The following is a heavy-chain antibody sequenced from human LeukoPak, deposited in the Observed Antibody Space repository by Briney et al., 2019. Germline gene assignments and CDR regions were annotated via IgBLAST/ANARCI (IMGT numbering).Heavy chain of an antibody. D-gene: IGHD3-22*01. V-gene: IGHV1-2*02. CDR3: ARAGDYYDSRGFRGIHY. Sequence: PGESLKVSCKASGYTFTSYFMHWVRQAPGQGLEWMGWINPNSGGTNFAQKFQGRVTLTRDTSISTAYMELSRLRSDDTAMYYCARAGDYYDSRGFRGIHYWGQGTLVTVSS. CDR2: INPNSGGT. J-gene: IGHJ4*02. CDR1: GYTFTSYF.